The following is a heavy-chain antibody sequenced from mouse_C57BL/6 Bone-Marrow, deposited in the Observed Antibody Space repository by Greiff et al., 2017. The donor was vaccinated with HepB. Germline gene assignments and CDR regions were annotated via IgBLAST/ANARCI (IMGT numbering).Heavy chain of an antibody. CDR2: IDPEDGET. CDR1: GFNIKDYY. J-gene: IGHJ4*01. V-gene: IGHV14-2*01. D-gene: IGHD2-4*01. Sequence: EVQLQQSGAELVKPGASVKLSCTASGFNIKDYYMHWVKQRTEQGLEWIGRIDPEDGETKYAQKFQGKATITADTSSNTAYLQLSSLTSEDTAVYYCAIYYDYDYAMDYWGQGTSVTVSS. CDR3: AIYYDYDYAMDY.